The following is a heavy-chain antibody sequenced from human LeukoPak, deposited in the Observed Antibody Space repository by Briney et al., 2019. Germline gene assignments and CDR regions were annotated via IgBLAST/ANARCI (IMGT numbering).Heavy chain of an antibody. CDR2: INPNSGGT. Sequence: GASVKVSCKASGYTFTGYYMHWVRQAPGQGLEWMGWINPNSGGTNYAQKFQGRVTMTRDTSISTAYMELSRLRSDDTAVYYCARGEDGQWLVGKTSLQLDYWGQGTLVTVSS. J-gene: IGHJ4*02. D-gene: IGHD6-19*01. V-gene: IGHV1-2*02. CDR3: ARGEDGQWLVGKTSLQLDY. CDR1: GYTFTGYY.